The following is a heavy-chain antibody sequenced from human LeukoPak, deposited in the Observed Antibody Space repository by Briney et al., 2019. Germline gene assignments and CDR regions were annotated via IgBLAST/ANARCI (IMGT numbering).Heavy chain of an antibody. D-gene: IGHD1-1*01. CDR3: VKRWTGTTIGQQDY. CDR1: GFTFSSYS. V-gene: IGHV3-21*01. CDR2: ISSSSSYI. J-gene: IGHJ4*02. Sequence: GGSLRLSCAASGFTFSSYSMNWVRQAPGKGLEWVSSISSSSSYIYYADSVKGRFTISRDNSKNTLYLQMNSLRAEDMAVYYCVKRWTGTTIGQQDYWGQGTLVTVSS.